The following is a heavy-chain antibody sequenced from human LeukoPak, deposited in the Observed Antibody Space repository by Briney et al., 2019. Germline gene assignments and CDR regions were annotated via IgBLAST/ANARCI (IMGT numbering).Heavy chain of an antibody. CDR2: IYSSGST. Sequence: SETLSLTCTVSGGSSSNYYWSWIRQPAGKGLKWIGRIYSSGSTNYNPSLKSRVTMSVDTSKNQFSLRLSSVTAADAAVYYCARDYYYDSSGSLNDAFDIWGQGTMVTVSS. CDR1: GGSSSNYY. V-gene: IGHV4-4*07. J-gene: IGHJ3*02. D-gene: IGHD3-22*01. CDR3: ARDYYYDSSGSLNDAFDI.